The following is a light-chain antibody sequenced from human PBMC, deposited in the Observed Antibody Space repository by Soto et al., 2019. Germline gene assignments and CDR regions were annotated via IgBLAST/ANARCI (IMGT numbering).Light chain of an antibody. CDR2: GAS. J-gene: IGKJ1*01. Sequence: IVLTQSPGTLSLSPGERATLSRRASQSVSSSYLAWYQQKPGQAPRLLTYGASSRATGIPDRFSGSGSGTDFTLTISRLEPEDFAVYFCQQYGSSPPWTFGQGTKVDIK. V-gene: IGKV3-20*01. CDR1: QSVSSSY. CDR3: QQYGSSPPWT.